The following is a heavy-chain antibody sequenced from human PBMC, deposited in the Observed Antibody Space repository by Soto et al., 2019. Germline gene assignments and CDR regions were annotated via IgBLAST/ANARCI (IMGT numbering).Heavy chain of an antibody. V-gene: IGHV3-23*01. CDR1: GFTFSDYG. CDR2: ISGSGST. D-gene: IGHD1-26*01. CDR3: AKDYLRWAQS. Sequence: LRLSCAASGFTFSDYGMSWVRQAPGKGLEWVSAISGSGSTFYADSVKGRFTISRDNSKNTLYLQMNNLRAEDTAVYYCAKDYLRWAQSWGQGTLVTVSS. J-gene: IGHJ5*02.